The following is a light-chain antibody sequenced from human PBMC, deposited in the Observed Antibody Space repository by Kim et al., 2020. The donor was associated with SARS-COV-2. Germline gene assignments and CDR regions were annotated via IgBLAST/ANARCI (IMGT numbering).Light chain of an antibody. V-gene: IGKV1-39*01. CDR1: QSISSY. Sequence: GDRVTITGRASQSISSYLNWYQQKPGKAPKLLIYAASNLQSGVPSRFSGSGSGTDFTLTISSLQPEDFATYYCQQSYSTPLTFGGGTKVDIK. CDR3: QQSYSTPLT. J-gene: IGKJ4*01. CDR2: AAS.